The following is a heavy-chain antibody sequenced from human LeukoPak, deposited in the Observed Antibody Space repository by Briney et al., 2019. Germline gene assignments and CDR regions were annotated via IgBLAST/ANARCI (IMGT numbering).Heavy chain of an antibody. CDR3: ARERYYYDSSGPKTYFDY. CDR2: IDHSGST. D-gene: IGHD3-22*01. Sequence: PSETLSLTCTVSGYSISSGYYWGWIRQPPGRGLEWIGSIDHSGSTYYNPSLKSRVTISVDTSKNQFSLKLSSVTAADTAVYYCARERYYYDSSGPKTYFDYWGQGTLVTVSS. CDR1: GYSISSGYY. J-gene: IGHJ4*02. V-gene: IGHV4-38-2*02.